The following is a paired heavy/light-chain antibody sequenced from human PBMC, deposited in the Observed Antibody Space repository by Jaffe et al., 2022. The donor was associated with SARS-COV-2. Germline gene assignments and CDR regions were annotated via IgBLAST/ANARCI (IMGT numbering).Heavy chain of an antibody. D-gene: IGHD6-13*01. CDR1: GFTFREYY. CDR3: AREGDTSSWYWDY. J-gene: IGHJ4*02. Sequence: QVQLVESGGGLVKPGGSLTLSCAASGFTFREYYMSWIRQTPGRGLEWVAYITSTGSSIYYADSVKGRFTISRDNAKNSVYLQMNNLRADDTAVYYCAREGDTSSWYWDYWGQGSLVTVSS. V-gene: IGHV3-11*01. CDR2: ITSTGSSI.
Light chain of an antibody. CDR3: QSSDTTLRAI. CDR1: SSNFGAGYD. V-gene: IGLV1-40*01. CDR2: GDN. J-gene: IGLJ2*01. Sequence: QSVLTQPPSVSGAPGQRVTISCRGSSSNFGAGYDVNWYRHLPGEAPKLLIFGDNRRPAGVPARFSGSKSDSSASLAITGLQAEDEGDYYCQSSDTTLRAIFGEGTRVTVL.